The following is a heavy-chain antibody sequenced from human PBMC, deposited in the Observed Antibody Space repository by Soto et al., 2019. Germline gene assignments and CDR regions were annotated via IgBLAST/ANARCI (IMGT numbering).Heavy chain of an antibody. J-gene: IGHJ4*02. Sequence: SETLSLTCTVSGGSISSYYWSWIRQPPGKGLEWIGYIYYSGSTNYNPSLKSRVTISVDTSKNQFSLKLSSVTAADTAVYYCARAHPFDYWGQGTLVTVSS. CDR2: IYYSGST. CDR1: GGSISSYY. CDR3: ARAHPFDY. V-gene: IGHV4-59*01.